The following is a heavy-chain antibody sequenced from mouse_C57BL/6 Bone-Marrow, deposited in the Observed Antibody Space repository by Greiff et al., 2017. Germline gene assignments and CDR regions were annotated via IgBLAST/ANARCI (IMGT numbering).Heavy chain of an antibody. Sequence: VQLQQPGAELVKPGASVKMSCKASGYTFTSYWITWVKQRPGQGLEWIGDIYPGSGSTNYNEKFKSKATLTVDTSSSTAYIHLSSLTSEDSAVYYCARWGGVYFAYWGQGTTLTVSS. CDR1: GYTFTSYW. D-gene: IGHD1-1*02. J-gene: IGHJ2*01. CDR2: IYPGSGST. CDR3: ARWGGVYFAY. V-gene: IGHV1-55*01.